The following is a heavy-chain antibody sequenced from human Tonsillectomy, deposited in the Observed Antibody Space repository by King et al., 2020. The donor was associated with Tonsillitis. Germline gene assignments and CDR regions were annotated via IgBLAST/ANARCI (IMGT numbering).Heavy chain of an antibody. D-gene: IGHD4-11*01. J-gene: IGHJ4*02. CDR2: ISSSGSTI. V-gene: IGHV3-48*03. Sequence: QLVQSGGGLVQPGGSLRLSCAASGFTFSSSEMNWVRQAPGKGLEWGSYISSSGSTIYYADSVKGRFTISRDNAKNSLYLQMNSLRAEDTAVYYCARESDYSNYFDYWGQGTLVTVSS. CDR1: GFTFSSSE. CDR3: ARESDYSNYFDY.